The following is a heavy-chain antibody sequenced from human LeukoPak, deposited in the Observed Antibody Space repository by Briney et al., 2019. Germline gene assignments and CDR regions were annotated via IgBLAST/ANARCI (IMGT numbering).Heavy chain of an antibody. Sequence: SETLSLTWPVSGASIGSGGYYWSWIRQHPGWGLEWIVFIYYSGSTYYNPSLKSRVTISVDTSKNQFSPKLSSVTAADTAVYYCARLPNYDYDSSGTLADYWGQGTLVTVSS. J-gene: IGHJ4*02. V-gene: IGHV4-31*02. CDR3: ARLPNYDYDSSGTLADY. D-gene: IGHD3-22*01. CDR1: GASIGSGGYY. CDR2: IYYSGST.